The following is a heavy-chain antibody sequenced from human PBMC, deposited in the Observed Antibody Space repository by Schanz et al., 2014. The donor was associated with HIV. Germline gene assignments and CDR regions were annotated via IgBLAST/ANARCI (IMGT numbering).Heavy chain of an antibody. Sequence: EEQLVESGGGLVQPGGSLRLSCAASGFTFSTHWMSWVRQAPGKGLEWVANIKQDGSEKYYVDSVKGRFTISRDNPKTSLYLQMSSLRAEDTAVYYCAREGATGYITYWGQGTLVTVSP. CDR1: GFTFSTHW. V-gene: IGHV3-7*01. J-gene: IGHJ4*02. D-gene: IGHD5-18*01. CDR2: IKQDGSEK. CDR3: AREGATGYITY.